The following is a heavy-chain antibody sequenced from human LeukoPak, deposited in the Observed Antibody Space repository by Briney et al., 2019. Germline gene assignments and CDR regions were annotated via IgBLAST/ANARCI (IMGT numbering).Heavy chain of an antibody. CDR2: IYYSGST. CDR3: ARERRDYDPYYYGMDV. Sequence: SETLSLTCTVSGGSVSSDSYYWSWIRQPPGKGLEWIGYIYYSGSTNYNPSLKSRVTISVDTSKNQFSLKLSSVTAADTAVYYCARERRDYDPYYYGMDVWGQGTTVTVSS. CDR1: GGSVSSDSYY. D-gene: IGHD3-3*01. J-gene: IGHJ6*02. V-gene: IGHV4-61*01.